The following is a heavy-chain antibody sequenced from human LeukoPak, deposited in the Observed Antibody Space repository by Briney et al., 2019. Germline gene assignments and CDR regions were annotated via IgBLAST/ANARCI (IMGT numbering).Heavy chain of an antibody. J-gene: IGHJ4*02. CDR3: ARSPVETATLRGDY. Sequence: ASVKVSCKASGYIFTGYFIHWVRQAPGQGLEWMGRINPNSGDTNYAQKFQGGVTMTRDTSISTAYMELSRLRSDDTAVYYCARSPVETATLRGDYWGQGTLVTVSS. CDR2: INPNSGDT. V-gene: IGHV1-2*06. D-gene: IGHD5-24*01. CDR1: GYIFTGYF.